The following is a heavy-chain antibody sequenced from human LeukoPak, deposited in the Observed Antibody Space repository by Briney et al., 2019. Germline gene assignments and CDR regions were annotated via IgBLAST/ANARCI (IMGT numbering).Heavy chain of an antibody. CDR1: GGSISSTYFY. V-gene: IGHV4-39*07. CDR3: ARSPSRHDYVWGSYRVDAFDI. D-gene: IGHD3-16*02. J-gene: IGHJ3*02. CDR2: ISYSGST. Sequence: SETLSLTCTVSGGSISSTYFYWGWIRQPPGKGLEWIGSISYSGSTYYSPSLKSRVTMSVDTSKSQFSLKLSSVTAADTAVYYCARSPSRHDYVWGSYRVDAFDIWGQGTMVTVSS.